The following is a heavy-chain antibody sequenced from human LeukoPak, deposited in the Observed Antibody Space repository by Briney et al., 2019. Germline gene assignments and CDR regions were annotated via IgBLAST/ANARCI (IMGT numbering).Heavy chain of an antibody. V-gene: IGHV3-48*01. J-gene: IGHJ4*02. D-gene: IGHD6-19*01. CDR2: ISSSSRTI. CDR3: ARDSFEYSSGWYTFDN. CDR1: GFTFSYYS. Sequence: AGGSLRLSCAASGFTFSYYSINWVRQAPGKGLEWVSNISSSSRTIYYADSVKGRFTISRDNAKNSLYLQMNSLRAEDTAVYYCARDSFEYSSGWYTFDNWGQGTLVTVSS.